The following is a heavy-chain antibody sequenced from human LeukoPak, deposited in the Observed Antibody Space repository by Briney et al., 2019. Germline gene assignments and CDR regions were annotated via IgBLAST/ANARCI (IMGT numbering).Heavy chain of an antibody. D-gene: IGHD5-24*01. CDR3: ARGRGWLPQNDY. CDR1: GYTFTSYD. CDR2: MNPNSGNT. Sequence: ASVKVSCKASGYTFTSYDINWARQATGQGLEWMGWMNPNSGNTGYAQKFQGRVTMTRNTSISTAYMELSSLRSEDTAVYYCARGRGWLPQNDYWGQGTLVTVSS. J-gene: IGHJ4*02. V-gene: IGHV1-8*01.